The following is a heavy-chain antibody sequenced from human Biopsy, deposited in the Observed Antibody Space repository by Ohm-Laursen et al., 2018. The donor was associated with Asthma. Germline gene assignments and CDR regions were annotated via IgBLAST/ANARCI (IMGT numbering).Heavy chain of an antibody. D-gene: IGHD3-22*01. J-gene: IGHJ4*02. V-gene: IGHV4-4*02. CDR2: IYHLGNA. CDR1: GGSISVSNW. CDR3: ARRWRSYDSSNYYLDQ. Sequence: SDTLSLTCDVSGGSISVSNWWSWVRQPPGRGLAWIGQIYHLGNANYNSSLKSRVTMSVDKSKNQFSLKLTSVTAADTAVYFCARRWRSYDSSNYYLDQWGQGTLVTVSS.